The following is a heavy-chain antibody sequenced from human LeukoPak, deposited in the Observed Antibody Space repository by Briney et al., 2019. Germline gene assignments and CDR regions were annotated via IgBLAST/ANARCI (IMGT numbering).Heavy chain of an antibody. Sequence: SETPSLTCTVSGGSISSSSYYWGWIRQPPGKGLEWIGSIYYSGSTYYNPSLKSRVTISVDTSKNQFSLKLSSVTAADTAVYYCARTTGRGVIGGRFDPWGQGTLVTVSS. CDR2: IYYSGST. CDR3: ARTTGRGVIGGRFDP. D-gene: IGHD3-10*01. V-gene: IGHV4-39*07. J-gene: IGHJ5*02. CDR1: GGSISSSSYY.